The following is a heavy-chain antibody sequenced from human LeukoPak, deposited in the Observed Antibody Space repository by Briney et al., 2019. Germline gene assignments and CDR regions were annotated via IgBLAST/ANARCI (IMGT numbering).Heavy chain of an antibody. J-gene: IGHJ6*03. CDR3: VKGGSSTWFWDYMDV. Sequence: GGSLRLSCAASGFTFSTYAASWVRQAPGKGLEWVSVTNGGGGSTAYADSVKGRFTISKDNAKNTLYLQMNSLRAEDTATYYCVKGGSSTWFWDYMDVWGKGATVTVSS. D-gene: IGHD6-13*01. V-gene: IGHV3-23*01. CDR2: TNGGGGST. CDR1: GFTFSTYA.